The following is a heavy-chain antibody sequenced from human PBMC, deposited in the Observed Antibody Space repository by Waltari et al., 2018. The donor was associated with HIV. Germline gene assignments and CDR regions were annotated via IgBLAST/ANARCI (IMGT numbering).Heavy chain of an antibody. CDR2: INSDGSST. D-gene: IGHD5-12*01. CDR3: TRVPEVEMATIWYFDL. CDR1: GFPFSSYR. V-gene: IGHV3-74*03. Sequence: EVKLVASGGGLVEPGGPLRLSCAASGFPFSSYRMHCVRHAPGKGLVWVSCINSDGSSTKYADSVKDRFIISRDNAKNTLYLQMNTLRDEDTAVYYCTRVPEVEMATIWYFDLWGRGTLVTVSS. J-gene: IGHJ2*01.